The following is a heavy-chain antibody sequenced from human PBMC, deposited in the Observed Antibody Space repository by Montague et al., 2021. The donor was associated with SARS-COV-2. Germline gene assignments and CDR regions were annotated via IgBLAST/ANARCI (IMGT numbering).Heavy chain of an antibody. CDR1: GFTFSSYG. CDR3: AKDATIFWFERGRGTFDY. Sequence: SLRLSCAASGFTFSSYGMHWVRQAPGQGLEWVAVISYEGSIQYYAGSVKGRFTISRDWSKSTLYLQMSSLRAEDTAVYYCAKDATIFWFERGRGTFDYWGRGTLVAVSS. CDR2: ISYEGSIQ. V-gene: IGHV3-30*18. D-gene: IGHD3-10*01. J-gene: IGHJ4*02.